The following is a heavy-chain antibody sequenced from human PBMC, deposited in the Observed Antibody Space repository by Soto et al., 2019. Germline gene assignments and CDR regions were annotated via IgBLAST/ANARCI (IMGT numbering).Heavy chain of an antibody. V-gene: IGHV3-23*01. D-gene: IGHD6-13*01. CDR2: ISGSGGST. Sequence: VGSLRLSCAASGFTFSSYAMSWVRQAPGKGLEWVSAISGSGGSTYYADSVKGRFTISRDNSKNTLYLQMNSLRAEDTAVYYCAKDRMRSSSWSHPAYFDYWGQGILVTVSS. J-gene: IGHJ4*02. CDR1: GFTFSSYA. CDR3: AKDRMRSSSWSHPAYFDY.